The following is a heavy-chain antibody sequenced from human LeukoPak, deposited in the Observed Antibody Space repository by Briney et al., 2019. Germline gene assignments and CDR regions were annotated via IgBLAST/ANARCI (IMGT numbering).Heavy chain of an antibody. V-gene: IGHV3-66*02. Sequence: PGGSLRLSCAASGFTVSSNYMSWVRQAPGKGLEWVSVIYSGGSTYYADSVKGRFTISRDNSKNTLYLQMNSLRAEDTAVYYCARDPSGWYESDYYYYGMDVWGKGTPVTVSS. D-gene: IGHD6-19*01. CDR3: ARDPSGWYESDYYYYGMDV. CDR2: IYSGGST. CDR1: GFTVSSNY. J-gene: IGHJ6*04.